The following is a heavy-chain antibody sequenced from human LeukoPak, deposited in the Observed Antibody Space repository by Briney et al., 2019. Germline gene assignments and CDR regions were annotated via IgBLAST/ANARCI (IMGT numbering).Heavy chain of an antibody. J-gene: IGHJ4*02. Sequence: SETLSLTCSVSGGHIDSVYWNWIRQPPGKGLEWIGYIDNSGSTKYNPSLQSRITMPRDTSKKQFSLKLTSVTAADTAMYYCASGAGWLIDYWGQGTLVSVSS. V-gene: IGHV4-4*08. CDR1: GGHIDSVY. D-gene: IGHD6-19*01. CDR3: ASGAGWLIDY. CDR2: IDNSGST.